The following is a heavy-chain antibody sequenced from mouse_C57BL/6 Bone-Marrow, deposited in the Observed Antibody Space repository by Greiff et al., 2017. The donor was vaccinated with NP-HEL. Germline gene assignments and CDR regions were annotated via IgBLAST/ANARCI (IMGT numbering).Heavy chain of an antibody. CDR2: IDPENGDT. CDR3: TTGDCFDY. Sequence: VHVKQSGAELVRPGASVKLSCTASGFNIKDDYMHWVKQRPEQGLEWIGWIDPENGDTEYASKFQGKATITADTSSNTAYLQLSSLTSEDTAVYYCTTGDCFDYWGQGTTLTVSS. CDR1: GFNIKDDY. J-gene: IGHJ2*01. V-gene: IGHV14-4*01.